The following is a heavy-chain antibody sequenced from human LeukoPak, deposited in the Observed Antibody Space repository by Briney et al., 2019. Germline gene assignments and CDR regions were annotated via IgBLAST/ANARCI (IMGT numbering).Heavy chain of an antibody. CDR1: GFTFRSFS. CDR3: ARVQCSGGRCNDAFDI. J-gene: IGHJ3*02. Sequence: GGSLRLSCAASGFTFRSFSMNWVRQPPGKGLEWVSSISSSSIYMNYADSLKGRFTISRDNAKNLSYLQMNTLRAEDTAVYYCARVQCSGGRCNDAFDIWGQGTMVTVSS. CDR2: ISSSSIYM. D-gene: IGHD2-15*01. V-gene: IGHV3-21*01.